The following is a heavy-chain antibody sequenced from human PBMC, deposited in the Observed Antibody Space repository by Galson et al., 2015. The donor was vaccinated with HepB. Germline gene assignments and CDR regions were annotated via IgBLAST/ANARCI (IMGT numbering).Heavy chain of an antibody. D-gene: IGHD1-26*01. Sequence: ETLSLTCNVSGDSISSNIYYWGWIRQPPGRGLEWIATIHYDGGTYHNPSLKSRVTISVDTSKNQFSLKLTSVTATDTALYYCARRYSGSCLNGATFDLWGRGTLVTVSS. CDR3: ARRYSGSCLNGATFDL. CDR1: GDSISSNIYY. V-gene: IGHV4-39*01. J-gene: IGHJ2*01. CDR2: IHYDGGT.